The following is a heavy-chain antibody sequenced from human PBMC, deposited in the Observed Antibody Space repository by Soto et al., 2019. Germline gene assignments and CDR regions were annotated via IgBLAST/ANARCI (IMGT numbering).Heavy chain of an antibody. V-gene: IGHV3-48*01. Sequence: GGSLRLSCAASGFTFSSYSMNWVRQAPGKGLEWVSYISSSSSTIYYADSVKGRFTISRDNAKNSLYLQMNGLRAEDTAVYYCARERYSGYEGGDYWGQGTLVTVSS. CDR1: GFTFSSYS. CDR2: ISSSSSTI. CDR3: ARERYSGYEGGDY. J-gene: IGHJ4*02. D-gene: IGHD5-12*01.